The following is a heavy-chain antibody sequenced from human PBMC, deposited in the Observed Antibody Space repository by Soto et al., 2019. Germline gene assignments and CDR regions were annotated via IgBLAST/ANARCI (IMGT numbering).Heavy chain of an antibody. CDR1: GFSFVGYA. V-gene: IGHV3-23*01. CDR2: ISGSGGST. Sequence: PGGSLRLSCAASGFSFVGYAMNWVRLAPGKGLEWVSAISGSGGSTYYADSVKGRFTISRDNSKNTLYLQMNSLRAEDTAVYYCATTTITMIVVVNVGATFDYWGQGTLVTVSS. D-gene: IGHD3-22*01. J-gene: IGHJ4*02. CDR3: ATTTITMIVVVNVGATFDY.